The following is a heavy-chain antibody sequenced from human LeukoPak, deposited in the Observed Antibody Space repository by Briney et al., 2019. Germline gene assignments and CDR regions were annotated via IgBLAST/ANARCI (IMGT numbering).Heavy chain of an antibody. V-gene: IGHV3-30*04. Sequence: GGSLRLSCAASGFTFSSYAMHWVRQAPGKGLEWVAVISYDGSNKYYADSVKGRFTISRDNSKNTLYLQMNSLRAEDTAVYYCARGGCSSTSCYPGLNWFDPWGQGTLVTVSS. CDR3: ARGGCSSTSCYPGLNWFDP. CDR2: ISYDGSNK. CDR1: GFTFSSYA. D-gene: IGHD2-2*01. J-gene: IGHJ5*02.